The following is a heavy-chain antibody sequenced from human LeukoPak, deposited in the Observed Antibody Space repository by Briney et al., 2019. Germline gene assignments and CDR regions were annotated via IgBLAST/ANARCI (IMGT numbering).Heavy chain of an antibody. V-gene: IGHV4-59*01. D-gene: IGHD1-14*01. Sequence: PSETLSLTCTVSGGSISSYYWSWIRQPPGKGLEWIGYIYYSGSTNYNPSLKSRVTISVDTSKNQFSLKLSSVTAADTAVYYCARVDSLTGQIDYWGQGTLVTVSS. J-gene: IGHJ4*02. CDR1: GGSISSYY. CDR3: ARVDSLTGQIDY. CDR2: IYYSGST.